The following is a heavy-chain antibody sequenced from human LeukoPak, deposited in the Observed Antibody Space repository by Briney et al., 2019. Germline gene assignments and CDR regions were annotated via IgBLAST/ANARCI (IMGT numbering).Heavy chain of an antibody. CDR1: GGSISNYY. V-gene: IGHV4-59*08. J-gene: IGHJ4*02. CDR2: IFYSGNT. D-gene: IGHD3-10*01. CDR3: ARHDNSGTYPLYY. Sequence: SETLSLTCTVSGGSISNYYWGWIRQLPGKGLEYLGHIFYSGNTNYSPSLKSRITMSVDTSKNQFSLKLTSVTAADTAVYYCARHDNSGTYPLYYWGQGTLVTVSS.